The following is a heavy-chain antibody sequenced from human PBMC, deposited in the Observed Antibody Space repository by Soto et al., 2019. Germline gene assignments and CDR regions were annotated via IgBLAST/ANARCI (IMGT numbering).Heavy chain of an antibody. CDR2: ISYDGSNK. CDR1: GFTFSSYG. D-gene: IGHD1-7*01. Sequence: SLRLSCAASGFTFSSYGMHWVRQAPGKGLERVAVISYDGSNKYYADSVKGRFTISRDNSKNTLYLQMNSLRAEDTAVYYCAKDHCNYWPPRRYCMDFWGPGTSVTVSS. J-gene: IGHJ6*02. V-gene: IGHV3-30*18. CDR3: AKDHCNYWPPRRYCMDF.